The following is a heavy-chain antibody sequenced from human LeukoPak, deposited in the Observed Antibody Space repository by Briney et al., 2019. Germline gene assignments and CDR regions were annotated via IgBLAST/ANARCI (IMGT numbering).Heavy chain of an antibody. D-gene: IGHD6-19*01. CDR3: ARSSGWPPHWYFDL. V-gene: IGHV4-59*01. CDR2: IYYSGST. CDR1: GGSISSYY. Sequence: SETLSLTCTVSGGSISSYYWSWIRQPPGKGLEWIGYIYYSGSTNYNPSLKSRVTISVDTSKNQFSLKLSSVTAADTAVYYCARSSGWPPHWYFDLWGRGTLVTVSS. J-gene: IGHJ2*01.